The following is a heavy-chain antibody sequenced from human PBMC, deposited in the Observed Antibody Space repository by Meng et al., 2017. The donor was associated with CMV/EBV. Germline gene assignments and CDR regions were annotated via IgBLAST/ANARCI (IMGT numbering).Heavy chain of an antibody. CDR3: ARDPVEMATITGWFDP. D-gene: IGHD5-24*01. CDR1: GFTFSSYW. V-gene: IGHV3-7*03. CDR2: IKQDGSEK. Sequence: ETLSLTCAASGFTFSSYWMSWVRQAPGKGLEWVANIKQDGSEKYYVDSVKGRFTISRDNAKNSLYLQMNSLRAEDTALYYCARDPVEMATITGWFDPWGQGTLVTVSS. J-gene: IGHJ5*02.